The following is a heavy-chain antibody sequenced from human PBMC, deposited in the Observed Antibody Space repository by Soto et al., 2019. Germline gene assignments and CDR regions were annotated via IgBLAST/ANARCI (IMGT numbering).Heavy chain of an antibody. CDR2: ISYDGSNK. J-gene: IGHJ5*02. D-gene: IGHD6-19*01. Sequence: GGSLRLSCAASGFTFSSYAMHWVRQAPGKGLEWVAVISYDGSNKYYADSVKGRFTISRDNSKNTLYLQMNSLRAEDTAVYYCARVVAVAGTRRFDPWGQGTLVTVS. V-gene: IGHV3-30-3*01. CDR1: GFTFSSYA. CDR3: ARVVAVAGTRRFDP.